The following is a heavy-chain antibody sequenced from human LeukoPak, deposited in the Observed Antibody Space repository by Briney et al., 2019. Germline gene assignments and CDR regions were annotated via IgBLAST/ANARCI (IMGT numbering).Heavy chain of an antibody. Sequence: PSETLSLTCAVSGESFSGYYWSWIRQPPGKGLEWIGEINHSGSTNYNPSLKSRVTISVDTSKNQFSLKLSSVTAADTAVYYCARVPFYYYGSGSYYIDYWGQGTLVTVSS. J-gene: IGHJ4*02. CDR1: GESFSGYY. D-gene: IGHD3-10*01. CDR2: INHSGST. CDR3: ARVPFYYYGSGSYYIDY. V-gene: IGHV4-34*01.